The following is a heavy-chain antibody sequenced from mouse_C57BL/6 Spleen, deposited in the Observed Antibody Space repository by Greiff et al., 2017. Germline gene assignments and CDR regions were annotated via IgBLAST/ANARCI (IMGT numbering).Heavy chain of an antibody. CDR3: ASHYDYTFDY. CDR2: IYPGDGDT. CDR1: GYAFSSYW. Sequence: VQLQQSGAELVKPGASVKISCKASGYAFSSYWMNWVKQRPGKGLEWIGQIYPGDGDTNYNGKFRGKATLTADKSSSTAYLQLSSLTSEDSAVYFCASHYDYTFDYWGQGTTLTVSS. D-gene: IGHD2-4*01. V-gene: IGHV1-80*01. J-gene: IGHJ2*01.